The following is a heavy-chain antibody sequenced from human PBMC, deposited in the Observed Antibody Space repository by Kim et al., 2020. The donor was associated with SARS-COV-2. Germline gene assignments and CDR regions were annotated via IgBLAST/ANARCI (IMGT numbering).Heavy chain of an antibody. D-gene: IGHD3-22*01. J-gene: IGHJ3*02. CDR3: ARLDTWDSGGYYPDAFDI. CDR2: IYPGDSDT. V-gene: IGHV5-51*01. Sequence: GESLKISCKGSGYSFTSYWIGWVRQMPGKGLEWMGIIYPGDSDTRYSPSFQGQVTISADKSISTAYLQWSSLKASDTAMYYCARLDTWDSGGYYPDAFDIWGQGTMVTVSS. CDR1: GYSFTSYW.